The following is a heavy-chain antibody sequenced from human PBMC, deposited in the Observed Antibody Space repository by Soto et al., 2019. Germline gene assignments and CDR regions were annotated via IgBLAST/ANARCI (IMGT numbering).Heavy chain of an antibody. D-gene: IGHD2-2*01. J-gene: IGHJ4*02. V-gene: IGHV3-21*01. CDR2: ISKSDYT. CDR1: GFAFNNYG. CDR3: AGEDSIIIPAVSDF. Sequence: GGSLRLSCTVSGFAFNNYGINWVRQAPGKGLEWVSSISKSDYTYYSDSVKGRFTISRDNAKNSVSLQMNTLRVEDTAVYYCAGEDSIIIPAVSDFWGQGTLVTVSS.